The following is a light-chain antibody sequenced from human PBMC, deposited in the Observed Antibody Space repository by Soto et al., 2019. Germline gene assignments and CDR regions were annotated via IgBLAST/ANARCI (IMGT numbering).Light chain of an antibody. CDR2: DVS. CDR1: QSISSW. V-gene: IGKV1-5*01. J-gene: IGKJ4*01. Sequence: DIQMTQSPSTLSASVGDRVTIACRASQSISSWLAWFQQKPGKAPKLLISDVSSLERGVPSRFSSSGSGTEFTLAITSLQPDDFATYYCQHYDSYPLTFGGGTKVEIK. CDR3: QHYDSYPLT.